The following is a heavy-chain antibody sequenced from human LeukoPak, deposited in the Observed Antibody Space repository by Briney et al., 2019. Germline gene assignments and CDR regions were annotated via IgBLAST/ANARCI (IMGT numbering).Heavy chain of an antibody. Sequence: AGGSLRLSCAASGFTVSSNYMGRVRQAPGKGLEWVSAIYSGGFTSYADSVKGRFTISRDSSKNTLYLQMNSLRAEDTAVYYCYGIRLGDGFDIWGQRTMVIVSS. CDR2: IYSGGFT. CDR3: YGIRLGDGFDI. D-gene: IGHD3-16*01. J-gene: IGHJ3*02. V-gene: IGHV3-53*01. CDR1: GFTVSSNY.